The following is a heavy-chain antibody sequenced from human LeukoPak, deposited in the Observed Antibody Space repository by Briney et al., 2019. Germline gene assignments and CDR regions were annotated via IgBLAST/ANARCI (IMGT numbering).Heavy chain of an antibody. D-gene: IGHD3-3*01. CDR2: INQDGSEK. J-gene: IGHJ4*02. V-gene: IGHV3-7*03. CDR3: ARDSPGIMIFGVVTPN. Sequence: PGGSLRLSCAASGFTFSSYWMSWVRQAPGKGLEWVANINQDGSEKYYVDSVKGRFTISRDNAKNSLYLQMNSLRAEDTAVYYCARDSPGIMIFGVVTPNGGQGTLVTVSS. CDR1: GFTFSSYW.